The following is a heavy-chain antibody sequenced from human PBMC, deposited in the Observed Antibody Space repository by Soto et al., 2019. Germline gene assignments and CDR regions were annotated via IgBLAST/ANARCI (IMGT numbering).Heavy chain of an antibody. Sequence: PGESLKISCKGSGYSFTSYWIGWVRQMPGKGLEWMGIIYPGDSDTRYSPSFQGQVTISADKSISTAYLQWSSLKASDTAMYYCARSVGELLPYYYYGMDAWGQGTTVTVSS. J-gene: IGHJ6*02. D-gene: IGHD1-26*01. CDR1: GYSFTSYW. V-gene: IGHV5-51*01. CDR3: ARSVGELLPYYYYGMDA. CDR2: IYPGDSDT.